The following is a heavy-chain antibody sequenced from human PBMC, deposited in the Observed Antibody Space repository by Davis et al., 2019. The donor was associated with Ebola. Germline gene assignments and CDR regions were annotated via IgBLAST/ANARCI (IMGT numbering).Heavy chain of an antibody. CDR2: IYDSGTP. CDR1: NFSFSSGYH. CDR3: VRDRHDTSGYGF. V-gene: IGHV4-38-2*02. D-gene: IGHD3-22*01. J-gene: IGHJ4*02. Sequence: GSLRLSCTVSNFSFSSGYHWGWIRQPPGKGLEWIGNIYDSGTPDYNPSLKSRATISRDTSRNQFSLELSSLTAADTAVYYCVRDRHDTSGYGFWGQGALVTVSS.